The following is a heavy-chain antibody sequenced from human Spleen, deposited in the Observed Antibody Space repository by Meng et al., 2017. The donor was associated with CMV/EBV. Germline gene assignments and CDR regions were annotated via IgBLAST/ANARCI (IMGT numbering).Heavy chain of an antibody. CDR1: FSSHD. CDR3: ARSVGHSGSYYVYNWFDS. V-gene: IGHV1-2*02. J-gene: IGHJ5*01. D-gene: IGHD1-26*01. Sequence: FSSHDINWVRQAPGQGLEWMGWINPNGGGTNCAQKFQGRVTMTRDTSINTAYMELSRLRSDDTAVYLCARSVGHSGSYYVYNWFDSWGQGTLVTVSS. CDR2: INPNGGGT.